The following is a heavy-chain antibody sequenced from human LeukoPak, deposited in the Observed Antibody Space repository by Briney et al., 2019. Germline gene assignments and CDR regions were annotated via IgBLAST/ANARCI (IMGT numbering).Heavy chain of an antibody. V-gene: IGHV1-46*01. CDR3: ARVGRTGTSYFDY. Sequence: ASVKVSCKASGYTFTSYYMHWVRQAPGQGLEWMGIINPSGGSTSYARKFQGRVTMTRDASTSTVYMELSSLRSEDTAVYYCARVGRTGTSYFDYWGQGTLVTVSS. D-gene: IGHD1-7*01. CDR2: INPSGGST. J-gene: IGHJ4*02. CDR1: GYTFTSYY.